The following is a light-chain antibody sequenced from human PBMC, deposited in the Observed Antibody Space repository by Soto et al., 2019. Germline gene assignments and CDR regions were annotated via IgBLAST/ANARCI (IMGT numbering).Light chain of an antibody. V-gene: IGKV3-11*01. CDR3: QQRSNWPIT. J-gene: IGKJ5*01. CDR2: DAS. Sequence: EIQLTQPPATLSLSTGERATLSCRASQSVSSYLAWYQQKPGQAPRLLIYDASNRATGIPARFSGSGSGTDFTLTISSLEPEDFAVYYCQQRSNWPITFGQGTRLEI. CDR1: QSVSSY.